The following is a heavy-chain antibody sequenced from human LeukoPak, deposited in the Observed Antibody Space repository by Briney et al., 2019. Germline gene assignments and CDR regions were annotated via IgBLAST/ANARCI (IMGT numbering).Heavy chain of an antibody. J-gene: IGHJ6*02. CDR2: ISYDGSNK. CDR3: AKASLEAYSGYYYGMDV. D-gene: IGHD2-21*01. Sequence: PGGSLRLSCAASGFTFSSYGMHWVRQAPGKGLEWVAVISYDGSNKYYADSVKGRFTISRDNSKNTLYLQMNSLRAEDTAVYYCAKASLEAYSGYYYGMDVWGQGTTVTVSS. V-gene: IGHV3-30*18. CDR1: GFTFSSYG.